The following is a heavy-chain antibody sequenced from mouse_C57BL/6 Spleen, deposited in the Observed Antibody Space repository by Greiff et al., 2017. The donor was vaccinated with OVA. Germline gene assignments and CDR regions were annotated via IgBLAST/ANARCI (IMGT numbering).Heavy chain of an antibody. V-gene: IGHV1-82*01. CDR2: IYPGDGDT. D-gene: IGHD2-4*01. CDR3: ARSRYDFEGYAMDY. Sequence: LVKPGASVKISCKASGYAFSSSWMNWVKQRPGKGLEWIGRIYPGDGDTNYNGKFKGKATLTADKSSSTAYMQLSSLTSEDSAVYFCARSRYDFEGYAMDYWGQGTSVTVSS. CDR1: GYAFSSSW. J-gene: IGHJ4*01.